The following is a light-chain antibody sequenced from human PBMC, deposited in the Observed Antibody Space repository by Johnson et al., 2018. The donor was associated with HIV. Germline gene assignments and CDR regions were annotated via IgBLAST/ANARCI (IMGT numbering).Light chain of an antibody. CDR2: EDN. CDR1: VSNIESYF. CDR3: GIWDASLITLYV. V-gene: IGLV1-51*02. J-gene: IGLJ1*01. Sequence: QSVLTQPPSVSAAPGQTVNISCSGNVSNIESYFVSWYQQLPGAAPTLLIYEDNKRPSGIPDRFSGSKSGAPATLGITGLQTGDEADYYCGIWDASLITLYVFGTGTTITVL.